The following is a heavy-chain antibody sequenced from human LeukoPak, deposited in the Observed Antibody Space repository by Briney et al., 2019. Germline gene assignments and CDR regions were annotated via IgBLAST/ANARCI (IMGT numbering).Heavy chain of an antibody. J-gene: IGHJ4*02. CDR3: ARGVKPNPYYFDY. CDR2: IIPIFGTA. Sequence: GASVKVSCKASGYTFTSYGISWVRQAPGQGLEWMGRIIPIFGTANYAQKFQGRVTITTDESTSTAYMELSSLRSEDTAVYYCARGVKPNPYYFDYWGQGTLVTVSS. CDR1: GYTFTSYG. V-gene: IGHV1-69*05. D-gene: IGHD2-21*01.